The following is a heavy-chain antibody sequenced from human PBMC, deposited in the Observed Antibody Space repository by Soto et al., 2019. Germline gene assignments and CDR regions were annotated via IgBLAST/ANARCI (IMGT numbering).Heavy chain of an antibody. Sequence: EVQLVESGGGLVKPGGSLRLSCAASGVTFINAWMNWVRQAPGKGLEWVGRIKSKTDGGTTDYAAPVKGRFTISRDDSKHTLYLQMNSLKTEDTAVYYCTTTVIYSGYDWVFDYWGQGTLVTVSS. D-gene: IGHD5-12*01. CDR1: GVTFINAW. J-gene: IGHJ4*02. CDR3: TTTVIYSGYDWVFDY. V-gene: IGHV3-15*01. CDR2: IKSKTDGGTT.